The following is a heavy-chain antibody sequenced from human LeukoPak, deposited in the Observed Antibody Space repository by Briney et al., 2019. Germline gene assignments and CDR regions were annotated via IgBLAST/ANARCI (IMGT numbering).Heavy chain of an antibody. V-gene: IGHV3-30*02. CDR2: IQYDGSNK. J-gene: IGHJ5*02. CDR3: AKDNRIVGATTWFDP. CDR1: AFIFSRYG. D-gene: IGHD1-26*01. Sequence: GGSLRLSCAASAFIFSRYGMHWVRQAPGKGLEWVAYIQYDGSNKQYADSVKGRFSISRDNSKNTLYLQMNSLRAEDTAVYYCAKDNRIVGATTWFDPWGQGTLVTVSS.